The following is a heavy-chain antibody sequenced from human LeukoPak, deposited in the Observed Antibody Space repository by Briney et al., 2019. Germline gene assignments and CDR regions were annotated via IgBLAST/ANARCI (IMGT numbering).Heavy chain of an antibody. CDR3: GRQVSSRSGWYHTY. V-gene: IGHV5-51*01. CDR1: GYTFGSYW. D-gene: IGHD6-19*01. J-gene: IGHJ4*02. Sequence: GEPLKISCKGSGYTFGSYWIGWVRQMPGKGLEWMGSIYPGDSDTRYSPSFQGQVTISADKSITTAYLQWSSLKASDTAIYYCGRQVSSRSGWYHTYWGQGTLVTVSS. CDR2: IYPGDSDT.